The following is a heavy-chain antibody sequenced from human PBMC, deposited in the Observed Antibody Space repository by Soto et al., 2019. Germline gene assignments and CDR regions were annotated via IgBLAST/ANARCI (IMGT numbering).Heavy chain of an antibody. D-gene: IGHD6-19*01. V-gene: IGHV3-23*01. CDR1: GFTISNYA. CDR3: TRSRGWYTFDY. J-gene: IGHJ4*02. Sequence: EVQLLESGGGLVQPGGSLRLSCAASGFTISNYAMGWVRQAPGKGLEWVSSLSGSGDNTYYADSVKGRVTISRENSRDNSKNTLYLQMNSLRAEDTAVYYCTRSRGWYTFDYWGQGTLVTVSS. CDR2: LSGSGDNT.